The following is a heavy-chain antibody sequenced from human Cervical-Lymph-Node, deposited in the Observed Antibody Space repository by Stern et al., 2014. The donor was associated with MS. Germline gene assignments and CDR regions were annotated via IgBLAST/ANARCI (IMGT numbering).Heavy chain of an antibody. J-gene: IGHJ3*01. CDR1: GYTLSKVS. CDR3: ATDRNDTGLEAFDL. Sequence: VQLGESGAEVKKPGASVKVSCKGSGYTLSKVSMHWVRQAPGKGLEWMGTSDSEDGGESYAQTFEARVSMTEDTSTDTAYMVLSSLTSDDTAVYYCATDRNDTGLEAFDLWGQGTMVTVSS. V-gene: IGHV1-24*01. D-gene: IGHD3-22*01. CDR2: SDSEDGGE.